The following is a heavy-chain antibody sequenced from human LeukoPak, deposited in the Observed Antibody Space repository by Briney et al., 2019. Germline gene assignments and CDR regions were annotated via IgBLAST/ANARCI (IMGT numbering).Heavy chain of an antibody. V-gene: IGHV3-74*01. CDR1: GFTFSSYW. CDR2: INSDESST. Sequence: GGSLRLSCAASGFTFSSYWMHWVRQAPGKGLVWVSRINSDESSTSYADSVKGRFTISRDNAKNTLYLQMNSLRAEDTAVYYCARGGRFLGWLLYPHYYYMDVWGKGTTVTVSS. D-gene: IGHD3-3*01. CDR3: ARGGRFLGWLLYPHYYYMDV. J-gene: IGHJ6*03.